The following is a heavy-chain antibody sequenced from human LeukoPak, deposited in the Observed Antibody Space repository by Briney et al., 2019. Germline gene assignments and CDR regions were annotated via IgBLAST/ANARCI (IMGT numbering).Heavy chain of an antibody. CDR3: ARGKIADYDILTGYYS. D-gene: IGHD3-9*01. J-gene: IGHJ4*02. CDR1: SGSISSYY. CDR2: INHSGST. V-gene: IGHV4-34*01. Sequence: SETLSLTCTVSSGSISSYYWSWIRQPPGKGLEWIGEINHSGSTNYNPSLKSRVTISVDTSKNQFSLKLSSMTAADTAVYYCARGKIADYDILTGYYSWGQGTLVTVSS.